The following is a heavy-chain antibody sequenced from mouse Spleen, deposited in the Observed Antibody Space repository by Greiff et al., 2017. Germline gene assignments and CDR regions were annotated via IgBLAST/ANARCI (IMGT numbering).Heavy chain of an antibody. D-gene: IGHD2-4*01. V-gene: IGHV5-6*01. J-gene: IGHJ1*03. CDR1: GFTFSSYG. CDR2: ISSGGSYT. Sequence: EVMLVESGGDLVKPGGSLKLSCAASGFTFSSYGMSWVRQTPDKRLEWVATISSGGSYTYYPDSVKGRFTISRDNAKNTLYLQMSSLKSEDTAMYYCARHREDYDVDWYFDVWGTGTTVTVSS. CDR3: ARHREDYDVDWYFDV.